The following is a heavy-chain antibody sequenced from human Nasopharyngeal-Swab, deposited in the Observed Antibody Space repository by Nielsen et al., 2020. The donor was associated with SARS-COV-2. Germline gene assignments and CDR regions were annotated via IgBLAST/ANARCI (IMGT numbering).Heavy chain of an antibody. J-gene: IGHJ6*02. V-gene: IGHV7-4-1*02. Sequence: VRQMPGTGLVWMGWINTVTGNPTYAQGFTGRFVFSLDTSVSTAYLQISSLKAEDTAVYYCARVNVVYYYYGMDVWGQGTTVTVSS. CDR3: ARVNVVYYYYGMDV. D-gene: IGHD2-15*01. CDR2: INTVTGNP.